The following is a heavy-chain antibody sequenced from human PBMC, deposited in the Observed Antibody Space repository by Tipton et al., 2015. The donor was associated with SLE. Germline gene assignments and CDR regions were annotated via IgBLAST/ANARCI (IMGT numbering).Heavy chain of an antibody. CDR1: GFTFSSYG. Sequence: SLRLSCAASGFTFSSYGMNWVRQAPGKGLEWVSSISSSSSYIYYADSVKGRFTISRDNAKNSLYLQMNSLRAEDTAVYYCARENGEFHAFDIWGQGTMVTVSS. D-gene: IGHD3-10*01. J-gene: IGHJ3*02. CDR3: ARENGEFHAFDI. CDR2: ISSSSSYI. V-gene: IGHV3-21*01.